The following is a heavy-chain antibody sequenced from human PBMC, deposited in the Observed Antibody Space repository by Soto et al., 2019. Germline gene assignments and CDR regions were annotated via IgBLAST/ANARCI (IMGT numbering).Heavy chain of an antibody. D-gene: IGHD2-15*01. Sequence: LSLTCTVSGGSISSGSYYWGWIRQPPGKGLEWLGTIYYSGSTYYHPSLRSRVTLSVDTSKNQFSLKLTSVTAAYTAVYYCARLEGFCSGGTGYRTSGWFDPWGQGTPVTVSS. CDR3: ARLEGFCSGGTGYRTSGWFDP. J-gene: IGHJ5*02. CDR2: IYYSGST. CDR1: GGSISSGSYY. V-gene: IGHV4-39*01.